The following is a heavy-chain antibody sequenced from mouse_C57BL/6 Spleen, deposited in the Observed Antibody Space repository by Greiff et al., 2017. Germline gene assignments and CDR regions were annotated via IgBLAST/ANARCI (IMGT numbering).Heavy chain of an antibody. J-gene: IGHJ4*01. Sequence: QVQLQQSGAELVMPGASVTLSCKASGYTFTSYWMHWVKQRPGQGLEWIGEIYPSDSNTNYNQKFKGKSTLTVDKSSSTAYKQLSSLTSEDSAVYYCARRLMYYDRVYAMEYRGQGTSVTVSS. D-gene: IGHD2-4*01. V-gene: IGHV1-69*01. CDR2: IYPSDSNT. CDR1: GYTFTSYW. CDR3: ARRLMYYDRVYAMEY.